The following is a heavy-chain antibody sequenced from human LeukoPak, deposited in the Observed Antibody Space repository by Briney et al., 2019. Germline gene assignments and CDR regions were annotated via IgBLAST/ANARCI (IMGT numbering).Heavy chain of an antibody. CDR3: ARYYDFWSGYYHGMDV. CDR2: ISAYNGNT. D-gene: IGHD3-3*01. CDR1: GYTFTSYG. J-gene: IGHJ6*02. Sequence: ASVKVSCKASGYTFTSYGISRVRQAPGQGLEWMGWISAYNGNTNYAQKLQGRVTMTTDTSTSTAYMELRSLRSDDTAVYYCARYYDFWSGYYHGMDVWGQGTTVTVSS. V-gene: IGHV1-18*01.